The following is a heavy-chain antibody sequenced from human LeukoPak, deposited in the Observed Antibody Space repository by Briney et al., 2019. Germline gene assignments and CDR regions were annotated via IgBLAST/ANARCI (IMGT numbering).Heavy chain of an antibody. CDR2: ITGSGVGT. V-gene: IGHV3-23*01. CDR1: RFAFSSYA. CDR3: AIKTCDRKNWHYVFY. J-gene: IGHJ4*02. D-gene: IGHD3-16*01. Sequence: PGGSLRLSCAASRFAFSSYAMSSVRQAPGKGLEWVSAITGSGVGTYYADSVKGRFTISRDNSKNTLYLQMNGLRAEDTAVYYCAIKTCDRKNWHYVFYSGQGTLVTVSS.